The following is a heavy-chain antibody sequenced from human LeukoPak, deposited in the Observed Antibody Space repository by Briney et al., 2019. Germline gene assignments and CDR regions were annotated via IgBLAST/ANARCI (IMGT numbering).Heavy chain of an antibody. D-gene: IGHD6-19*01. J-gene: IGHJ5*02. Sequence: GGSLRLSCAASGFTFSSYGMHWVRQAPGKGLEWVAVISYDGSNKYYADSVKGRFTISRDNSKNTLYLQMNSLRAEDTAVYYCAKDEGWNWQWLAMAWGQGTLVTVSS. V-gene: IGHV3-30*18. CDR3: AKDEGWNWQWLAMA. CDR1: GFTFSSYG. CDR2: ISYDGSNK.